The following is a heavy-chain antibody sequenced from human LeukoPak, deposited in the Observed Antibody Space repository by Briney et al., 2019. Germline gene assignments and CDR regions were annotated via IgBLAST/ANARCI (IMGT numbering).Heavy chain of an antibody. J-gene: IGHJ4*02. CDR3: AKGWSGESFGAQFDY. CDR2: IWYDGNNK. CDR1: GFTFSSYG. Sequence: GGSLRLSCAASGFTFSSYGMHWVRQAPGKGLEWVAVIWYDGNNKYYADSVKGRFTISRDNSKNTLYLQMNSLRAEDTALYYCAKGWSGESFGAQFDYWGQGTLVTVSS. V-gene: IGHV3-30*02. D-gene: IGHD3-10*01.